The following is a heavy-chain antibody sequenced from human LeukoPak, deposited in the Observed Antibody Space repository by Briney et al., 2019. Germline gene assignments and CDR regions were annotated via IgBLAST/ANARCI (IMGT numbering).Heavy chain of an antibody. CDR1: SGSISSTTYY. Sequence: SETLSLTCTVSSGSISSTTYYWAWIRQPPGKGLEWIGSIYYNGDTYYNPSLKSRVIISADTSKNQFSLKLTSVTAADTAVYYCARDQGSGWYRIHAFDIWGQGTMVTVSS. J-gene: IGHJ3*02. V-gene: IGHV4-39*07. CDR3: ARDQGSGWYRIHAFDI. CDR2: IYYNGDT. D-gene: IGHD6-19*01.